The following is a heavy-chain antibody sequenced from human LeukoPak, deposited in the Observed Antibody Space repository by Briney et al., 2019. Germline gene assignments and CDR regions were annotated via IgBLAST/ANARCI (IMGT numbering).Heavy chain of an antibody. V-gene: IGHV1-18*01. CDR2: INVYNGNT. CDR1: GYTFTSYG. J-gene: IGHJ4*02. D-gene: IGHD3-22*01. Sequence: VASVKVSCKASGYTFTSYGISWVRQAPGQGLEWMGWINVYNGNTNYAQKLQGRVTMTTDTSTTTAYMELRSLRSDDTAVYYCARGDYFDSSGYSGASLFDYWGQGTLVTVSS. CDR3: ARGDYFDSSGYSGASLFDY.